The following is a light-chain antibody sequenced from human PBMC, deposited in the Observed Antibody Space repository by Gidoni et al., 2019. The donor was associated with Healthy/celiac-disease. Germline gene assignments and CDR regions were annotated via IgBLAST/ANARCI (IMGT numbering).Light chain of an antibody. CDR3: QQYGSP. Sequence: EIVLTQSPGTLSLSPGERATLSCRASQSVSSSCLAWYQQKPGQAPRLLIYGESSRATGIPDRFSGSGSGTDFTLTISRLEPEDFAVYYCQQYGSPFGQGTKVEIK. CDR2: GES. J-gene: IGKJ1*01. V-gene: IGKV3-20*01. CDR1: QSVSSSC.